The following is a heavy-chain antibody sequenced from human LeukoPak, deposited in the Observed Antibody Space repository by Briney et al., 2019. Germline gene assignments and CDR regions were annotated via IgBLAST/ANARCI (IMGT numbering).Heavy chain of an antibody. CDR2: IGGSGDKT. CDR3: VRRGDASSGWGDHDF. J-gene: IGHJ4*02. CDR1: GFTFNRND. D-gene: IGHD6-19*01. Sequence: GGSLRLSCAASGFTFNRNDISWVRQAPGKGLEWVSTIGGSGDKTFYADSVKGRFTISRDNSKNMVHLQMNSLTSEDTALYYCVRRGDASSGWGDHDFWGQGALVTVSS. V-gene: IGHV3-23*01.